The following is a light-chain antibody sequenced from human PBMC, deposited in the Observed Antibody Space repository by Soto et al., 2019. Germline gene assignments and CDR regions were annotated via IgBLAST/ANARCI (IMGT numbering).Light chain of an antibody. Sequence: QSVLTQPRSASGTPGQRVTISCSGSSSNIGSNYVYWYQQLPGTAPKLLIYRNNQRPSGVPDRFSGSKSGTSASLAISGRQSEDEADYYCAAWDDSLNGYVFGTGTKVTVL. CDR2: RNN. J-gene: IGLJ1*01. CDR3: AAWDDSLNGYV. CDR1: SSNIGSNY. V-gene: IGLV1-47*01.